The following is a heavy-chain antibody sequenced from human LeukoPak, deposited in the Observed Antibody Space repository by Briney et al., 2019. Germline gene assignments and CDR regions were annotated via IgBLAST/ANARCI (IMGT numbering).Heavy chain of an antibody. V-gene: IGHV4-59*01. Sequence: PSETLSLTCTVSGGSISSYYWSWIRQPPGKGLEWIGYIYYSGSTNYNPSLKSRVTISVDTSKNQFSLKLSSVTAADTAVYYCARDSVSPTLGPARDWGQGTLVTVSS. CDR1: GGSISSYY. D-gene: IGHD5/OR15-5a*01. CDR3: ARDSVSPTLGPARD. J-gene: IGHJ4*02. CDR2: IYYSGST.